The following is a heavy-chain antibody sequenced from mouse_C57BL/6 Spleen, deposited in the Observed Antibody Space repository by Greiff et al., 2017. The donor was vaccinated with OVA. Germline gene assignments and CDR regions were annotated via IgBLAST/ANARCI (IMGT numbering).Heavy chain of an antibody. CDR3: ARSYGISPAWFAY. CDR2: IYPGDGDT. CDR1: GYAFSSYW. Sequence: QVQLQQSGAELVKPGASVKISCKASGYAFSSYWMNWVKQRPGKGLEWIGQIYPGDGDTNYNGKFKGKATLTADKSSSTAYLQLSILTSEAPAVYFCARSYGISPAWFAYWGQGTLVTVSA. D-gene: IGHD1-1*01. V-gene: IGHV1-80*01. J-gene: IGHJ3*01.